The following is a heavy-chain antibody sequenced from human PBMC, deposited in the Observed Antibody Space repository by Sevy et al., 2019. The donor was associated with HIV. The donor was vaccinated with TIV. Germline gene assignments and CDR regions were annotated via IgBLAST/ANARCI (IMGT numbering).Heavy chain of an antibody. D-gene: IGHD2-2*01. J-gene: IGHJ6*02. CDR1: GGTFSSYA. V-gene: IGHV1-69*13. CDR2: IIPIFGTA. CDR3: AGGRDIVVVPAYDYGMDV. Sequence: ASVKVSCKASGGTFSSYAISWVRQAPGQGLEWMGGIIPIFGTANYARKFQGRVTVTADESTSTAYMELSSLRSEDTAGYYCAGGRDIVVVPAYDYGMDVWGQGTTVTVSS.